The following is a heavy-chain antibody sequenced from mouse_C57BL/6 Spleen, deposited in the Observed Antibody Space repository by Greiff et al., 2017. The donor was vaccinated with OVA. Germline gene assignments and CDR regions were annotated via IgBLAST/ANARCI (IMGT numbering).Heavy chain of an antibody. Sequence: VKLVESGAELVKPGASVKISCKASGYAFSSYWMNWVKQRPGKGLEWIGQIYPGDGDTNYNGKFKGKATLTADKSSSTAYMQLSSLTSEDSAVYFCARPPLITTVVATSYWYFDVWGTGTTVTVSS. D-gene: IGHD1-1*01. CDR3: ARPPLITTVVATSYWYFDV. V-gene: IGHV1-80*01. CDR2: IYPGDGDT. J-gene: IGHJ1*03. CDR1: GYAFSSYW.